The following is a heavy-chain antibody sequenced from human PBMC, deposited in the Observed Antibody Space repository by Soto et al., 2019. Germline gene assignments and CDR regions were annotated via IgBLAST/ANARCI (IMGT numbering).Heavy chain of an antibody. CDR2: MSAYNGNT. V-gene: IGHV1-18*01. CDR1: GYTFTSYG. J-gene: IGHJ4*02. Sequence: ASVNVSCYASGYTFTSYGISLVRQAPGQALEWVGWMSAYNGNTNYAQKIQGRVTMTTDTSTSTAYMEVRRLRSDATAVYYCAGTGVSYCSSTSCYSEYFDYWRQGTLVTVSS. D-gene: IGHD2-2*01. CDR3: AGTGVSYCSSTSCYSEYFDY.